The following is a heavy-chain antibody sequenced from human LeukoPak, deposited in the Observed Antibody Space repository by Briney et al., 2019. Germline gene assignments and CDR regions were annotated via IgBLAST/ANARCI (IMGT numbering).Heavy chain of an antibody. CDR2: ISAYNGNT. CDR1: GYTFTSYG. CDR3: ARVPDYYYDSSGYSVDY. J-gene: IGHJ4*02. V-gene: IGHV1-18*01. Sequence: ASVKVSCKASGYTFTSYGISWVRQAPGQGLEWMGWISAYNGNTNYAQKIQGRVTMTTDTSTSTAYMELRSLRSDGTAVYYCARVPDYYYDSSGYSVDYWGQGTLVTVSS. D-gene: IGHD3-22*01.